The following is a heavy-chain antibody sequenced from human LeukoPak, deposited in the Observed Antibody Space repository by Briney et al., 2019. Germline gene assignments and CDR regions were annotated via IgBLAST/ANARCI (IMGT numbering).Heavy chain of an antibody. CDR2: ISGSGSST. Sequence: GGSLRLSCAASGFTVCNNYMNCVREAPGEGVEWVSVISGSGSSTYYADAVKGRFTISRDNSKKMLYLQMNSLRPEDTAVYYCAKERRGYSYGFDYWGQGTLVTVSS. V-gene: IGHV3-23*01. CDR3: AKERRGYSYGFDY. J-gene: IGHJ4*02. D-gene: IGHD5-18*01. CDR1: GFTVCNNY.